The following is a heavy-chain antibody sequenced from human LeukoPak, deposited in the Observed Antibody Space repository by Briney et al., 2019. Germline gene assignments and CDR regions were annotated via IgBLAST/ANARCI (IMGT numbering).Heavy chain of an antibody. D-gene: IGHD3-10*01. V-gene: IGHV5-51*01. CDR3: ASPYHVYYYGSGSHSVNDAFDI. Sequence: GESLKISCKGSGYSFTSYWIGWVRQMPGKGLEWMGIIYPGDSDTRYSPSFQGQVTISADKSISTAYLQWSSLKASDTAMYYCASPYHVYYYGSGSHSVNDAFDIWGQGTMVTVSS. CDR2: IYPGDSDT. CDR1: GYSFTSYW. J-gene: IGHJ3*02.